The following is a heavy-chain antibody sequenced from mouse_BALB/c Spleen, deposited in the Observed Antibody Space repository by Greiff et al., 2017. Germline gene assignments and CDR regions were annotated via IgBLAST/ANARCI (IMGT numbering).Heavy chain of an antibody. CDR1: GFSLTSYG. Sequence: QVQLKESGPGLVAPSQSLSITCTVSGFSLTSYGVHWVRQPPGKGLEWLGVIWAGGSTNYNSALMSRLSISKDNSKSQVFLKMNSLQTDDTAMYYCASLYYGSSYAMDYWGQGTSVTVSS. CDR3: ASLYYGSSYAMDY. J-gene: IGHJ4*01. CDR2: IWAGGST. V-gene: IGHV2-9*02. D-gene: IGHD1-1*01.